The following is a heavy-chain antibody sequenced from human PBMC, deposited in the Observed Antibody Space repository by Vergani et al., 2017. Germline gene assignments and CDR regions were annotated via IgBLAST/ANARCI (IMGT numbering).Heavy chain of an antibody. Sequence: QVQLVESGGGVVQPGRSLRLSCAASGFTFSSYAMHWVRQAPGKGLEWVAVISYDGSNKYYADSVKGRVTISRDNSKNTLYLQMNSLRAEDTAVYYCARDGDYWGQGTLVTVSS. CDR2: ISYDGSNK. J-gene: IGHJ4*02. V-gene: IGHV3-30-3*01. CDR3: ARDGDY. CDR1: GFTFSSYA.